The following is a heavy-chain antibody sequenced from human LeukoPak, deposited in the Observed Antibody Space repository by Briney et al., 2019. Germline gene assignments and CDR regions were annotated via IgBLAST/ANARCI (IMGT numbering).Heavy chain of an antibody. V-gene: IGHV4-4*09. CDR3: ARLTPNYYDSSGYYRGWFDP. Sequence: SKTLSLTCTVSGGSISSYYWSWIRQPPGKGLEWIGYINTSGSTNYNPSLKSRVTISVDTSKNQFSLKLSSVTAADTAVYYCARLTPNYYDSSGYYRGWFDPWGQGTLVTVSS. CDR2: INTSGST. D-gene: IGHD3-22*01. CDR1: GGSISSYY. J-gene: IGHJ5*02.